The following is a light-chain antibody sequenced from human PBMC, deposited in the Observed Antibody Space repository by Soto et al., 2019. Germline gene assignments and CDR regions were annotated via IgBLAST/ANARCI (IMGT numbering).Light chain of an antibody. CDR1: QSVSSY. Sequence: EVVLTQSPVTLSLSPGERATLSCRASQSVSSYLAWYQQKPGQAPRLLIYDVSNRATGIPARFSGSGSGTDFTLTISSLEPEEFAVYYCQQRSNWPGTFGQGTKVEIK. V-gene: IGKV3-11*01. J-gene: IGKJ1*01. CDR2: DVS. CDR3: QQRSNWPGT.